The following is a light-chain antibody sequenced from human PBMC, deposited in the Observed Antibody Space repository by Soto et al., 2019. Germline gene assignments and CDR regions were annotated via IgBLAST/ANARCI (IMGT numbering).Light chain of an antibody. CDR1: NIGSKG. J-gene: IGLJ2*01. Sequence: SYELTQPPSVSVAPGKTASISCGGNNIGSKGVHWYQQKPGQAPVLVIYSDTDLPPVIPERFSGSNSANLATLTISRVEAGDGGEQYCPVWDRGSSHWVFRRGTKLTVL. CDR3: PVWDRGSSHWV. V-gene: IGLV3-21*04. CDR2: SDT.